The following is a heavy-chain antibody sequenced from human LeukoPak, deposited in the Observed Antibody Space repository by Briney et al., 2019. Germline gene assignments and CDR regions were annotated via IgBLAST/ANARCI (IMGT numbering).Heavy chain of an antibody. J-gene: IGHJ6*03. CDR1: GFTFSSYE. CDR3: AREDSSGFPYYYYYMDV. D-gene: IGHD3-22*01. Sequence: GGSLRLSCAASGFTFSSYEMNWVRQAPGKGLEWVSYISSSGSTIYYADSVKGRFTISRDNSKNTLYLQMNSLRAEDTAVYYCAREDSSGFPYYYYYMDVWGKGTTVTVSS. V-gene: IGHV3-48*03. CDR2: ISSSGSTI.